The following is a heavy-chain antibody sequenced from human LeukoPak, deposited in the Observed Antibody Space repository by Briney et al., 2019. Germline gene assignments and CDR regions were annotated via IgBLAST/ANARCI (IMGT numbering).Heavy chain of an antibody. CDR2: MSGSSGPI. V-gene: IGHV3-48*01. CDR3: ARVSRFLEAAGGGADY. CDR1: GGSISSSN. D-gene: IGHD6-13*01. J-gene: IGHJ4*02. Sequence: GTLSLTCAVSGGSISSSNWWSWVRQPPGKGLEWISYMSGSSGPIEYADSVKGRFTISRDNSKNTLYLQMNSLRAEDTAVYYCARVSRFLEAAGGGADYWGQGTLVTVSS.